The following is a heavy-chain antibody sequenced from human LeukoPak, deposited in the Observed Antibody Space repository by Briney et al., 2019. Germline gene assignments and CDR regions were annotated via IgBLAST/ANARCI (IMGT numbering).Heavy chain of an antibody. CDR3: ARTPYSTIFGVHGWFDP. J-gene: IGHJ5*02. D-gene: IGHD3-3*01. CDR2: INDSGNT. V-gene: IGHV4-38-2*02. CDR1: GYSISSGYY. Sequence: SETLSLTCTVSGYSISSGYYWGWIRQPPGKGLEWIGSINDSGNTYYNPSLKSRVAISVDTSKNQFSLNLSSVTAADTAVYYCARTPYSTIFGVHGWFDPWGQGTLVTVSS.